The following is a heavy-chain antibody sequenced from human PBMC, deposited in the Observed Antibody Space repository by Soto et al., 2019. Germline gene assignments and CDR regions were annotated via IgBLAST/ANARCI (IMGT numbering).Heavy chain of an antibody. CDR1: GFTFSSYA. CDR3: AKDLSYYYDSSGLTDYGMDV. CDR2: ISNSGGST. D-gene: IGHD3-22*01. Sequence: GGSLRLSCAASGFTFSSYAMSWVRQAPGKGLEWVAVISNSGGSTYYADSVKGRFTISRDNSKNTLYLQMNSLRAEDTAMYYCAKDLSYYYDSSGLTDYGMDVWGQGTTVTVSS. V-gene: IGHV3-23*01. J-gene: IGHJ6*02.